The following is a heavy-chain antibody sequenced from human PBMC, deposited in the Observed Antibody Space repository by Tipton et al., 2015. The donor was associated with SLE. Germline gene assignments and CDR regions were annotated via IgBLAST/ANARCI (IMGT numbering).Heavy chain of an antibody. V-gene: IGHV3-23*01. Sequence: SLRLSCGASGFTFNNYAMSWVRQAPGKGLEWVSAISASGDRPFYADSVKGRYTISRDNSKNTLYLRLNSLRAEDTAVYYCAKERELGDIYYYDYWGQGALVAVSS. D-gene: IGHD1-26*01. CDR1: GFTFNNYA. J-gene: IGHJ4*02. CDR3: AKERELGDIYYYDY. CDR2: ISASGDRP.